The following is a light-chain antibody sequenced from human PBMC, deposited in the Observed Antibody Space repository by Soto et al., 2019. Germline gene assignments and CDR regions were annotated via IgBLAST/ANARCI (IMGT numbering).Light chain of an antibody. Sequence: DIQMTQSPSSLSASVGDRVTITCRASQTISNYLNWYQQKPGKAPKLLIFAASSLHSGVPSRFSGSGSGKDFTLTISSLQPEDFATYYCQQSYSTPQITFGQETRREIK. CDR2: AAS. CDR1: QTISNY. V-gene: IGKV1-39*01. CDR3: QQSYSTPQIT. J-gene: IGKJ5*01.